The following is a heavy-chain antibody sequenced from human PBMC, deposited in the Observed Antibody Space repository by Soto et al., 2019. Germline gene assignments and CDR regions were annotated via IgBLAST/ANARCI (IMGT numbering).Heavy chain of an antibody. J-gene: IGHJ6*02. CDR1: GGTFNNYA. CDR3: TRCGIRYHSIGYYIGIAGMDV. Sequence: QVQLVQSGAEVKKPESSVRVSCKASGGTFNNYAITWVRQAPGQGLEWLGGTIPMFGTTNYAEKFQGRVTITADESTNTAYMELSSLRSEDTAIYYCTRCGIRYHSIGYYIGIAGMDVWGQGTTVIVSS. CDR2: TIPMFGTT. D-gene: IGHD3-22*01. V-gene: IGHV1-69*12.